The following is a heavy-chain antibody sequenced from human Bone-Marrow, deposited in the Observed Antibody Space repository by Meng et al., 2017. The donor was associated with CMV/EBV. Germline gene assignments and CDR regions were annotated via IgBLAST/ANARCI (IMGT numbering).Heavy chain of an antibody. J-gene: IGHJ4*02. Sequence: SVKVSCKASGYTFTGYYMHWVRQAPGQGLEWMGGIIPIFGTANYAQKFQGRVTITTDESTSTAYMELSSLRSEDTAVYYCARDPYYYDSSTDWGQGTLVTVSS. CDR3: ARDPYYYDSSTD. CDR1: GYTFTGYY. CDR2: IIPIFGTA. D-gene: IGHD3-22*01. V-gene: IGHV1-69*05.